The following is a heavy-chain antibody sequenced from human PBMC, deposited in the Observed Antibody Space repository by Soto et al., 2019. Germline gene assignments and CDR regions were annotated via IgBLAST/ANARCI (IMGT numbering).Heavy chain of an antibody. D-gene: IGHD3-22*01. V-gene: IGHV1-18*01. CDR1: GYTFTIYV. J-gene: IGHJ4*02. CDR3: AREGSSSGSYPPDS. CDR2: ISAYNGNT. Sequence: GASVKVSCKASGYTFTIYVISWVRQAPGQGLEWMGWISAYNGNTNYAQKLQGRVTMTTDTSTSTAYMELRSLRSDDTGGYYCAREGSSSGSYPPDSWGQGPLVPVSS.